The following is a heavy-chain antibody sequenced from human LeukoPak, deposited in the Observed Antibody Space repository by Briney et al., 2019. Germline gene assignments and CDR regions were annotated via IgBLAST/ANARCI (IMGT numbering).Heavy chain of an antibody. CDR1: GSSFTSYW. D-gene: IGHD3-3*01. J-gene: IGHJ4*02. CDR2: IYPGDSDT. CDR3: ARNDFWSGQYDY. V-gene: IGHV5-51*01. Sequence: PGEPLKISCKGSGSSFTSYWIGWGRQMPGKGLDGMGIIYPGDSDTRYSPSFQGQVTISADKSISTAYLQWSSLKASDTAMYYCARNDFWSGQYDYWGQGTLVTVSS.